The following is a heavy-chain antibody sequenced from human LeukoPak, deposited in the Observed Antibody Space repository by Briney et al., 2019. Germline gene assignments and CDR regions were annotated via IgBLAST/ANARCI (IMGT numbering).Heavy chain of an antibody. Sequence: TPSETLSLTCTVSGGSISGCYWSWIRQPPGKGLEWIGYIYYSGSTNYNPSPKSRVTISVDTSKNQFSLKLSSVTAADTAVYYCARGCSAGTPHNWFDPWGQGTLVTVSS. J-gene: IGHJ5*02. V-gene: IGHV4-59*01. CDR1: GGSISGCY. CDR3: ARGCSAGTPHNWFDP. CDR2: IYYSGST. D-gene: IGHD6-13*01.